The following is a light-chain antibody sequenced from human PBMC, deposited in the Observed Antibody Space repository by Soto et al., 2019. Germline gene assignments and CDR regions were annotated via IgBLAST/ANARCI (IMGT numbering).Light chain of an antibody. CDR3: QQYYSYPWT. CDR1: QSISNS. J-gene: IGKJ1*01. Sequence: DIQMTQTPSTLSASVRDRVTITCRASQSISNSLAWYQQRPGKAPKLLIYKASTLESGAPSRFSGSGSGTEFTLTISSLQPDDFATYYCQQYYSYPWTFGQGTKVDIK. CDR2: KAS. V-gene: IGKV1-5*03.